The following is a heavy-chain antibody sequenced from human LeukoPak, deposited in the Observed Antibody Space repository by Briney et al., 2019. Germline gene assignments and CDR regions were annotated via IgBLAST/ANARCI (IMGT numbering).Heavy chain of an antibody. Sequence: PSETLSLTCAVYGGSFSGYYWSWIRQPPGKGLDWIGYISYPGSTNYNPSLNSRVTISIDTSKNQFSLKLSSVTAADTAVYYCARDSSGSYYGYDAFDIWGQGTMVTVSS. J-gene: IGHJ3*02. CDR1: GGSFSGYY. CDR3: ARDSSGSYYGYDAFDI. D-gene: IGHD1-26*01. V-gene: IGHV4-59*01. CDR2: ISYPGST.